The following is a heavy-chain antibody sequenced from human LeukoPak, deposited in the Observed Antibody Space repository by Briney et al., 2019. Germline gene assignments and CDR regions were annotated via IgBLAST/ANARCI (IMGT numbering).Heavy chain of an antibody. CDR1: GFTFSSYA. Sequence: PGGSLRLSCAASGFTFSSYAMHWVRQAPGKGLEWVAVISYDGSNKYYADSVKGRFTISRDNSKNTLYLQMNSLRVEDTAVYYCARDDCTNGVCVDYWGQGTLVTVSS. J-gene: IGHJ4*02. V-gene: IGHV3-30*04. CDR2: ISYDGSNK. D-gene: IGHD2-8*01. CDR3: ARDDCTNGVCVDY.